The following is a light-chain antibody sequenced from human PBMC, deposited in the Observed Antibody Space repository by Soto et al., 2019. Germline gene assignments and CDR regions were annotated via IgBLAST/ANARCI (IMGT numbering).Light chain of an antibody. CDR2: KAS. CDR3: QQYDSYSGT. CDR1: QSINNL. V-gene: IGKV1-5*03. J-gene: IGKJ1*01. Sequence: DIQMTQSPSTLSASVGDRVTITCRASQSINNLLAWYQQKPGKAPKLLIYKASSLESGVPARFSGSGSGTEFTLTVSSLQPDDFATYYCQQYDSYSGTFGQGTKVEIK.